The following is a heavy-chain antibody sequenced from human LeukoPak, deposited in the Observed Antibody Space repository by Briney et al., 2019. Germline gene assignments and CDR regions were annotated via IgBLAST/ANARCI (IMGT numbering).Heavy chain of an antibody. J-gene: IGHJ5*02. Sequence: PSETLSLTCTVSAGSISSSLYSWGWIRQPPGKGLEWTGTISYSGNTYYSPSLKSRVAISVDTSKNQFSLKLSSMTAADTAVYYCARHGLISSGWSHWFDPWGQGTLVTVSS. CDR2: ISYSGNT. D-gene: IGHD6-13*01. CDR3: ARHGLISSGWSHWFDP. CDR1: AGSISSSLYS. V-gene: IGHV4-39*01.